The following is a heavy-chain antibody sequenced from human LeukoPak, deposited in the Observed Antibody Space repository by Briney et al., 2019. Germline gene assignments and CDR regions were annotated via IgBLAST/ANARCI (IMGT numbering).Heavy chain of an antibody. V-gene: IGHV3-72*01. Sequence: PGGSLRLSCAASGFTFSDHYMDWVRQAPGKGLEWVGRTRNKANSYTTEYAASVKGRFTISRDDSKNTLYLQMNSLKTEDTAVYYCTTDPTPSIVVPADFDYWGQGTLVTVSS. D-gene: IGHD2-2*01. CDR3: TTDPTPSIVVPADFDY. J-gene: IGHJ4*02. CDR2: TRNKANSYTT. CDR1: GFTFSDHY.